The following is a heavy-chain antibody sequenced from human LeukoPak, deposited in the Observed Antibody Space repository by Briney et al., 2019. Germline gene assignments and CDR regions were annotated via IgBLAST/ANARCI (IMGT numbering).Heavy chain of an antibody. Sequence: GGSLRLSCAASGFTGSTYYMTWVRQSPGKGLEWLSYISSSGSTIYYADSVKGRFTISRDNAKNSLYLQMNSLRDEDTAVYYCTSPTSWGQGTLVTVSS. CDR1: GFTGSTYY. V-gene: IGHV3-48*02. J-gene: IGHJ5*02. CDR2: ISSSGSTI. CDR3: TSPTS.